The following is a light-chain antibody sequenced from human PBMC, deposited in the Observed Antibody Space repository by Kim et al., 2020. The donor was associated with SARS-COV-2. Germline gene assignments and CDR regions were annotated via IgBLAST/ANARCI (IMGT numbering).Light chain of an antibody. CDR2: GAS. CDR3: QQYGTSPPLT. CDR1: QSVSSSY. Sequence: SPGESATLSCRASQSVSSSYLAWYQQKPGQAPRLVISGASNRATGIPERFSGSGSGTDFTLTISRLEPEDFAVYYCQQYGTSPPLTFGGGTKVEI. J-gene: IGKJ4*01. V-gene: IGKV3-20*01.